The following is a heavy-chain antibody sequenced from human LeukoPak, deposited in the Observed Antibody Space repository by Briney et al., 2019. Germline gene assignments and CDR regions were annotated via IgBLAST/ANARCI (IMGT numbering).Heavy chain of an antibody. J-gene: IGHJ5*02. CDR3: LRDIVRTAYDL. CDR2: INTNTGNP. Sequence: ASVKVSCKASGHTFTTYYVHLVRQAPGQGLEWMGWINTNTGNPTYAQGFTGRFVFSLDTSVNTAYLQIIGLEAEDTAVYYCLRDIVRTAYDLWGQGTLVTVSS. D-gene: IGHD3-10*01. CDR1: GHTFTTYY. V-gene: IGHV7-4-1*02.